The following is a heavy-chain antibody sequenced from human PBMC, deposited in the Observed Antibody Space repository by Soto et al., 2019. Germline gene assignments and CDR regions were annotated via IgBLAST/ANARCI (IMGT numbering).Heavy chain of an antibody. CDR2: FFPILGLA. V-gene: IGHV1-69*02. J-gene: IGHJ4*02. CDR3: ARPSSHTATTGTFNY. Sequence: QVQLVQSGAEVKKPGSSVIVSCKASGGSFNSHSINWLRQAPGQGLKWGGRFFPILGLANYTQSFQGRVTITADKSTSTAYMELSSLGSDDTAVYYCARPSSHTATTGTFNYWGQGTPVTVSS. CDR1: GGSFNSHS. D-gene: IGHD1-1*01.